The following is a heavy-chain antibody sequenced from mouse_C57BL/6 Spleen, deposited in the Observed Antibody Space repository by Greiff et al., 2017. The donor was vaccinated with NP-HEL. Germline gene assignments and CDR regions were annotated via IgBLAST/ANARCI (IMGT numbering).Heavy chain of an antibody. Sequence: EVQLQQSGAELVKPGASVKLSCTASGFNIKDYYMHWVKQRTEQGLEWIGRIDPEDGETKYAPKFQGKATITADTSSNTAYLQLSSLTSEDTAVYYGARPLYYGSSYVPYYAMDYWGQGTSVTVSS. CDR1: GFNIKDYY. CDR2: IDPEDGET. CDR3: ARPLYYGSSYVPYYAMDY. V-gene: IGHV14-2*01. D-gene: IGHD1-1*01. J-gene: IGHJ4*01.